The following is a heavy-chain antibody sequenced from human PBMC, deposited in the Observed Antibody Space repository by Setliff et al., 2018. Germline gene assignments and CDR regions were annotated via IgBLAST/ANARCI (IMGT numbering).Heavy chain of an antibody. J-gene: IGHJ4*02. D-gene: IGHD3-3*01. CDR2: INPDSGAT. CDR3: ARDRDVSTIFGVVIPAASGLGY. V-gene: IGHV1-2*02. CDR1: GYTFTAYY. Sequence: ASVKVSCKASGYTFTAYYMHWARQAPGQGPEWMGWINPDSGATNFAQKFQGRVTMTRDTSTTTAYMDLNSLRSDDTATYFCARDRDVSTIFGVVIPAASGLGYWGQGTLVTVSS.